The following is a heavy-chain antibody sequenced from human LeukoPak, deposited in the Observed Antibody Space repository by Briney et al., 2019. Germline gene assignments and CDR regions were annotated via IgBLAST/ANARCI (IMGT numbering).Heavy chain of an antibody. D-gene: IGHD6-13*01. CDR1: GFTFSSYA. Sequence: RPGGSLRLSCAASGFTFSSYAMSWVRQAPGKGLEWVSSISGSGGSIYYADSVKGRFTISRDNSKSTLYLQMNSLRAEDTAIYYCAKEAVAAAGPFDYWGQGTLVTVSS. CDR2: ISGSGGSI. J-gene: IGHJ4*02. V-gene: IGHV3-23*01. CDR3: AKEAVAAAGPFDY.